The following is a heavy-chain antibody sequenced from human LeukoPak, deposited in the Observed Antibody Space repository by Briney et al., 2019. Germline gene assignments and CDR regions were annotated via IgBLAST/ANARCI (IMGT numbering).Heavy chain of an antibody. CDR3: ASEPDSSLDWFDP. CDR2: IIPIFGTA. Sequence: SVKVSCKASGGTFSSYAISWVRQAPGQGLEWMGGIIPIFGTANYAQKFPGRVTITADKSTSTAYMELSSLRSEDTAVYYCASEPDSSLDWFDPWGQGTLVTVSS. J-gene: IGHJ5*02. V-gene: IGHV1-69*06. D-gene: IGHD6-13*01. CDR1: GGTFSSYA.